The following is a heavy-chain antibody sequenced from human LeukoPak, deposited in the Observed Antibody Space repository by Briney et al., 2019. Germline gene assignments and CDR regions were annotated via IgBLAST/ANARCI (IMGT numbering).Heavy chain of an antibody. CDR3: ARDGDIAVATAPYYFDY. CDR2: ITGGSTTK. V-gene: IGHV3-48*03. J-gene: IGHJ4*02. Sequence: GGSLRLSCAASGFTFSYYEMIWVRQAPGKGLEWVSYITGGSTTKNYADSVKGRFTISRDNAKISLYLQMNSLRAEDTAIYYCARDGDIAVATAPYYFDYWGQGILVTVSS. CDR1: GFTFSYYE. D-gene: IGHD6-19*01.